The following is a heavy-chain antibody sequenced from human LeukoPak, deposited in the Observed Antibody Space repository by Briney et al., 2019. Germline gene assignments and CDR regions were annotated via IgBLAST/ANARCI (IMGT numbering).Heavy chain of an antibody. D-gene: IGHD2-15*01. CDR2: VHYSGST. Sequence: SETLSLTCTVSGGSISNYYWTWIRQPPGKGLEWIGFVHYSGSTNYNPSLKSRVTISLDTSKNQFSLKLSSVTAADTAVYYCARGHCSGGSCYSDYFDYWGQGTLVTVSS. J-gene: IGHJ4*02. CDR1: GGSISNYY. CDR3: ARGHCSGGSCYSDYFDY. V-gene: IGHV4-59*01.